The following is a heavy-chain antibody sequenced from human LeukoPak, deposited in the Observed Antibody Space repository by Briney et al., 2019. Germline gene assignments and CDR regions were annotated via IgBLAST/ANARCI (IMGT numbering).Heavy chain of an antibody. Sequence: GGSLRLSCAASGFTVSSRYISWVRQAPGKGLEWVSVIYPSGSTYYADSVKGRFTISRDNSKNTVYLQMNSLRADDTAVYYCARSDTVATPSYTYWGQGTLVTVSS. V-gene: IGHV3-53*01. D-gene: IGHD5-12*01. J-gene: IGHJ4*02. CDR1: GFTVSSRY. CDR2: IYPSGST. CDR3: ARSDTVATPSYTY.